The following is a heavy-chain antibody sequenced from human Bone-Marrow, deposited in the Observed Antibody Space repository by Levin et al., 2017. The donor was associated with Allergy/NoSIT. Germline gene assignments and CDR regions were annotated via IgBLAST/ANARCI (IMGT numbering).Heavy chain of an antibody. Sequence: PSETLSLTCTVSGASISSFYWSWIRQPPGKGLEWIGYIYYSGSTNYSPSLKSRVSMSADMSRNQVYLTMSSVTAADTAVYYCARQAGPAAMNGFDSWGQGTLVTVSS. CDR2: IYYSGST. CDR3: ARQAGPAAMNGFDS. D-gene: IGHD2-2*01. CDR1: GASISSFY. V-gene: IGHV4-59*08. J-gene: IGHJ5*01.